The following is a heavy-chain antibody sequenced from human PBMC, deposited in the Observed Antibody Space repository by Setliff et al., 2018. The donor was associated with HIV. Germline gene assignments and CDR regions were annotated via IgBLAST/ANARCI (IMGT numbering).Heavy chain of an antibody. D-gene: IGHD1-1*01. Sequence: PSETLSLPCTVSGGSMRRFYWTWIRQPPGKGLEWIGLVYSTGSINYSPSFRGRLTISLDTSENQFSLHLTSVTAADTAVYYCARAEGDAYNSLPYFDSWGPGALVTVSS. CDR3: ARAEGDAYNSLPYFDS. CDR1: GGSMRRFY. CDR2: VYSTGSI. V-gene: IGHV4-59*01. J-gene: IGHJ4*02.